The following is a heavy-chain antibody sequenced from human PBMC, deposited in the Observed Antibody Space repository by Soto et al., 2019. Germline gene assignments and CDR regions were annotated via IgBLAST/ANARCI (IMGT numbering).Heavy chain of an antibody. CDR2: IYTSGST. J-gene: IGHJ5*02. V-gene: IGHV4-4*07. CDR1: GGSISSYY. Sequence: PSETLSLTCTVSGGSISSYYWSWIRQPAGKGLEWIGRIYTSGSTNYNPSLKSRVTMSVDTSKNQFSLKLSSVTAADTAVYYCARGSMYSSSWHPRSRPFDPWGQGTMVIVSS. D-gene: IGHD6-13*01. CDR3: ARGSMYSSSWHPRSRPFDP.